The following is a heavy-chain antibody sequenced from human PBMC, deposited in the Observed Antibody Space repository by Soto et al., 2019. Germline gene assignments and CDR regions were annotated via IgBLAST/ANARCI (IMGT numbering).Heavy chain of an antibody. Sequence: PSETLSLTCTVSGGSISSSSYYWGWIRQPPGKGLEWIGSIYYSGSTYYNPSLKSRVTISVDTSKNQFSLKLSSVTAADTAVYYCARQEGRNGGDPRNWFDPWGQGTLVTVSS. J-gene: IGHJ5*02. CDR1: GGSISSSSYY. CDR2: IYYSGST. D-gene: IGHD4-17*01. CDR3: ARQEGRNGGDPRNWFDP. V-gene: IGHV4-39*01.